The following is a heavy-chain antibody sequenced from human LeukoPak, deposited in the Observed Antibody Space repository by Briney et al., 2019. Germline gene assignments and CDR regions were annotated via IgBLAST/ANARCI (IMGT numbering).Heavy chain of an antibody. V-gene: IGHV4-59*01. CDR1: GGSISSYY. CDR2: IYYSGST. Sequence: PSETLSLTCTVSGGSISSYYWSWIRQPPGKGLEWIGYIYYSGSTNYNPSLKSRVTISVDTSKNQFSLKLSSVTAADTAVYYCARDQAWGTVFDYWGQGTLVTVSS. D-gene: IGHD1-1*01. J-gene: IGHJ4*02. CDR3: ARDQAWGTVFDY.